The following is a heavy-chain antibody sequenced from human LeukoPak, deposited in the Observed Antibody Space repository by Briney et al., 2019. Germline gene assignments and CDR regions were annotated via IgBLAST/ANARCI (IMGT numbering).Heavy chain of an antibody. V-gene: IGHV4-31*03. CDR3: ARNYGDPPCFDY. D-gene: IGHD4-17*01. CDR2: IYYSGST. Sequence: TSQTLSLTCTVSGGSISSGGYYWSWIRQHPGKGLEWIGYIYYSGSTYYNPSLKSRVTISVDTSKNQFSLKLSSVTAADTAVYYCARNYGDPPCFDYWGQGTLVTVSS. CDR1: GGSISSGGYY. J-gene: IGHJ4*02.